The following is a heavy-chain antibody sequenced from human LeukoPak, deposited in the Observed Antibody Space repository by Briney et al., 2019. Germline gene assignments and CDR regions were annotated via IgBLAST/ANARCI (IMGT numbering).Heavy chain of an antibody. V-gene: IGHV2-5*02. Sequence: SGPTLVKPTQTLTLTCTFAGFSLSTSGVGVGWIRQPPGKALEWLALIYWDDDKRYSPSLKSRLTITKDTSKNQVVLTMTNMDPVDTATYYCARRRPQYTYESWGQGTLVTVSS. CDR2: IYWDDDK. J-gene: IGHJ5*02. D-gene: IGHD5-18*01. CDR1: GFSLSTSGVG. CDR3: ARRRPQYTYES.